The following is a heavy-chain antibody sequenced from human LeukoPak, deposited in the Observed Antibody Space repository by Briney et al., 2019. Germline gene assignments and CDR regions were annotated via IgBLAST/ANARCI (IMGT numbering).Heavy chain of an antibody. D-gene: IGHD6-19*01. CDR1: GFTFSDYY. Sequence: GGSLRLSCAASGFTFSDYYMSWIRQAPGKGLEWISYISDSGTTIYYADSVKGRFTISRDNSKNTLYLQMNSLRAEDTAVYYCAKDIYESSGLDYWGQGTLVTVSS. J-gene: IGHJ4*02. CDR3: AKDIYESSGLDY. CDR2: ISDSGTTI. V-gene: IGHV3-11*01.